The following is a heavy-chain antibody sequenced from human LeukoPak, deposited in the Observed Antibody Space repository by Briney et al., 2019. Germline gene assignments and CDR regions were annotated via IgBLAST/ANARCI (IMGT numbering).Heavy chain of an antibody. CDR3: ARLKLGAYFDL. D-gene: IGHD3-16*01. Sequence: PSETLSLTCTVSGGSTSSDYWSWVRQSPGKGLEWVGYVYNSGDTGKNPSLKSRVTILLDTSKNQCSLKLTSVSAADTAVYYCARLKLGAYFDLWGRGTLVTVSS. V-gene: IGHV4-59*08. CDR2: VYNSGDT. CDR1: GGSTSSDY. J-gene: IGHJ2*01.